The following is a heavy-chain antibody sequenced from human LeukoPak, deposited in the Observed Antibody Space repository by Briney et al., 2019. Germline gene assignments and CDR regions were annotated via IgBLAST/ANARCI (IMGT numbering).Heavy chain of an antibody. CDR2: IGSDSSYM. CDR1: GFTLSRFT. CDR3: ASGRGSYSPDY. Sequence: PGGPLRLSCVASGFTLSRFTMNWGRQAPGEGLGWVSSIGSDSSYMYYADSVKGRFTISRDNAKNSLYLQMTSLRADDTAVYYCASGRGSYSPDYWGQGTLVTVSS. D-gene: IGHD1-26*01. J-gene: IGHJ4*02. V-gene: IGHV3-21*01.